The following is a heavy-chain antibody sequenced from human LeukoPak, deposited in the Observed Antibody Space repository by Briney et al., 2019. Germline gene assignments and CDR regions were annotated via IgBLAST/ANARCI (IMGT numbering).Heavy chain of an antibody. D-gene: IGHD6-19*01. CDR3: AKDHSGWYGIFDY. CDR1: GFTFDDYA. J-gene: IGHJ4*02. Sequence: GRSLRLSCAASGFTFDDYAMHWVRQAPGKGLEWVSGISWNSGSIGYADSVKGRFTISRDNAKNSLYLQMNSLRTEDTALYYCAKDHSGWYGIFDYWGQGILVTVSS. V-gene: IGHV3-9*01. CDR2: ISWNSGSI.